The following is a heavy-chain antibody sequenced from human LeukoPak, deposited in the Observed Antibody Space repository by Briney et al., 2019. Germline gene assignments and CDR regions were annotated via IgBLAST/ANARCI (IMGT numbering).Heavy chain of an antibody. CDR3: ATSDRQFCSPSSCYMPFDF. CDR1: GHTLSEVS. J-gene: IGHJ4*02. CDR2: FDPRGGET. D-gene: IGHD2-2*02. V-gene: IGHV1-24*01. Sequence: ASVKVSCKVSGHTLSEVSMQWVRQAPGQGLEWVGGFDPRGGETVLAQKFQGRVTLTEDTSADTSSIELRSLRSEDTAVYYCATSDRQFCSPSSCYMPFDFWGRGTLVTVSS.